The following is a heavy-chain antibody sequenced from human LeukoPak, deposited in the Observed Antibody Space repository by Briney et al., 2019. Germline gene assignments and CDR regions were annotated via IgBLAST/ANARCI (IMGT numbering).Heavy chain of an antibody. D-gene: IGHD3-22*01. CDR2: IYSGGRT. CDR3: ARGNSDNYYDSSGYYRTNPPFYYYYYMDV. Sequence: GGSLRLSCAASGFSFSSYAMSWVRQAPGKGLEWVSVIYSGGRTYYADSVKGRFTISRDNSKNTLYLQMNSLRAEDTAVYYCARGNSDNYYDSSGYYRTNPPFYYYYYMDVWGKGTTVTVSS. CDR1: GFSFSSYA. J-gene: IGHJ6*03. V-gene: IGHV3-53*01.